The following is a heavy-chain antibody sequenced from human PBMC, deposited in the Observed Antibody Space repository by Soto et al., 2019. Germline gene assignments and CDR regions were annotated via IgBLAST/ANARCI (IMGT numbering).Heavy chain of an antibody. D-gene: IGHD2-2*01. CDR3: ARRPSPDILIVPAAYFDY. Sequence: KPSETLSLTCAVFGGSFCGYAWTWIRQPPGKGLEWIGEINHSGISNYNPSLTSRVTISIDTSKNQFSLKLSSVTAADTALYYCARRPSPDILIVPAAYFDYWGQGALVTVSS. CDR2: INHSGIS. CDR1: GGSFCGYA. V-gene: IGHV4-34*01. J-gene: IGHJ4*02.